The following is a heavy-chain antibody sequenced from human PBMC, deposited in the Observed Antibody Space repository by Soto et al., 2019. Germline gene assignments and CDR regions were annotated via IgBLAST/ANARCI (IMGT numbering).Heavy chain of an antibody. CDR3: ARGNPVNWFDP. Sequence: SETLSLTCAVYGGSFSGYYWSWIRQPPGKGLEWIGEINHSRSTNYNPSLKSRVTISVDTSKNQFSLKLSSVTAADTAVYYCARGNPVNWFDPWGQGTLVTVSS. J-gene: IGHJ5*02. V-gene: IGHV4-34*01. CDR2: INHSRST. CDR1: GGSFSGYY.